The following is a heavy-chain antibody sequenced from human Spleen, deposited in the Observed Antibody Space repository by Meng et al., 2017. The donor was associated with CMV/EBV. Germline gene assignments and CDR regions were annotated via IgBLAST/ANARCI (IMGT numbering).Heavy chain of an antibody. CDR3: PPPHTAPTYPWGQGTLVTVSSGESSQPFSCFNSEGFCPPPHTAPTYP. CDR2: NK. Sequence: NKYYADSVKGRFTISRDNSKNTLYLQMNSLRAEDTAVYYCPPPHTAPTYPWGQGTLVTVSSGESSQPFSCFNSEGFCPPPHTAPTYPWGQGTLVTVSS. V-gene: IGHV3-30*01. J-gene: IGHJ5*02. D-gene: IGHD5-18*01.